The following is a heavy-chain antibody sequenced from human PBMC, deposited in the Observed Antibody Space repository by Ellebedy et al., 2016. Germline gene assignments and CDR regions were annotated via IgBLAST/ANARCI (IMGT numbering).Heavy chain of an antibody. CDR1: GFTVSSYY. CDR2: IYAGGKT. CDR3: ARDGGGSGSYSWYFDL. V-gene: IGHV3-53*01. J-gene: IGHJ2*01. Sequence: GGSLRLSCAASGFTVSSYYMSWVRQAPGKGLEWVSVIYAGGKTNYADSVKGRFTISRDNSKNTLYLQINSLRAEDTALYYCARDGGGSGSYSWYFDLWGRGTLVTVSS. D-gene: IGHD3-22*01.